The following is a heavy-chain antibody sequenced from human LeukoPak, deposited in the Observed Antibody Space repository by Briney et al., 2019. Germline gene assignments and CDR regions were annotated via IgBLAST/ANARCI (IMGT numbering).Heavy chain of an antibody. CDR3: SRGLAGTSIWFDS. D-gene: IGHD1-1*01. CDR2: IYYSGST. J-gene: IGHJ5*01. CDR1: VGSLSSSSYY. Sequence: SETLSLTCTVSVGSLSSSSYYWGGPRQPPGKGLEWIGSIYYSGSTYYNPSLKSRVTITVHTSKNQFSLKLSSVNYADTPVYYYSRGLAGTSIWFDSWGQGTLVTVSS. V-gene: IGHV4-39*01.